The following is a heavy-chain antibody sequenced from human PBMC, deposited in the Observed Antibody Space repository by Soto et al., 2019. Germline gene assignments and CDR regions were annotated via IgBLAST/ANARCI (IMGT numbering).Heavy chain of an antibody. CDR3: AREYDAYGSGWYYPDY. V-gene: IGHV3-30-3*01. CDR2: ISYDGSNK. Sequence: GGSLRLSCAASGFTFSSYAMHWVRQAPGKGLEWVAVISYDGSNKYYADSVKGRFTISRDNSKNTLYLQMNSLRAEDTAVYYCAREYDAYGSGWYYPDYWGQGTLVTVSS. D-gene: IGHD6-19*01. CDR1: GFTFSSYA. J-gene: IGHJ4*02.